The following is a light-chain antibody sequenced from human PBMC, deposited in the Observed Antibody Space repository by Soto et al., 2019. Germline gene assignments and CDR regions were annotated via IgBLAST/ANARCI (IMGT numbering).Light chain of an antibody. CDR3: ATWDDSRNGPV. CDR2: YDD. CDR1: SSNIGNNA. Sequence: QSVLTQPPSVSEAPRQRVTISCSGSSSNIGNNAVNWFQQLPGKAPKLLIYYDDLVPSGVSDRFSGSKSGTSASLAIRGLQSEDEADYYCATWDDSRNGPVFGGGTKLTGL. V-gene: IGLV1-36*01. J-gene: IGLJ2*01.